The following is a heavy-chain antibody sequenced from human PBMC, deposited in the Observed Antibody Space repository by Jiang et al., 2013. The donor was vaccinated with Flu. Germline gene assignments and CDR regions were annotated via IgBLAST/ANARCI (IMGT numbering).Heavy chain of an antibody. CDR3: ARASLRITGTYRAFDI. V-gene: IGHV4-61*02. J-gene: IGHJ3*02. CDR2: IYTSGST. Sequence: GPGLVKPSQTLSLTCTVSGGSISSGSYYWSWIRQPAGKGLEWIGRIYTSGSTNYNPSLKSRVTISVDTSKNQFSLKLSSVTAADTAVYYCARASLRITGTYRAFDIWGQGTMVTVSS. CDR1: GGSISSGSYY. D-gene: IGHD1-7*01.